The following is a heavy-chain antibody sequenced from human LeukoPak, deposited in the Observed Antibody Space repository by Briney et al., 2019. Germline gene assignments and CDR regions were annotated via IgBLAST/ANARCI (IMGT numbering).Heavy chain of an antibody. V-gene: IGHV1-2*02. J-gene: IGHJ3*02. Sequence: ASVKVSCKASGYTFIGYYIHWVRQAPGQGLEWMGWINPNSGGTNYAQKFQGRVSMTRETSSSTAYMELSRLRSDDTAVYYCARDSSYYDYWSGRGDAFDIWGQGTMVTVSS. D-gene: IGHD3-3*01. CDR1: GYTFIGYY. CDR2: INPNSGGT. CDR3: ARDSSYYDYWSGRGDAFDI.